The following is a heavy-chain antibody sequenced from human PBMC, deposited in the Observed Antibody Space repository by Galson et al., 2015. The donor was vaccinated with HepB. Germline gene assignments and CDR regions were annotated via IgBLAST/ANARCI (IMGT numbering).Heavy chain of an antibody. Sequence: SLRLSCAASGFTFSSYSMNWVRQAPGKGLEWVSSISSSSSYIYYADSVKGRFTISRDNAKNSLYLQMNSLRAEDTAVYYCARDRPLPHWDGYYFDYWGQGTLVTVSS. CDR3: ARDRPLPHWDGYYFDY. D-gene: IGHD1-1*01. V-gene: IGHV3-21*01. J-gene: IGHJ4*02. CDR2: ISSSSSYI. CDR1: GFTFSSYS.